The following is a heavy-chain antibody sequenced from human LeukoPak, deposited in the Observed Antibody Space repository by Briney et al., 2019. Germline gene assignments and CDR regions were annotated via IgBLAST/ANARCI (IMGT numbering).Heavy chain of an antibody. V-gene: IGHV3-33*01. CDR2: IWYDGSNK. Sequence: PGGSLRLSCAASRFTFSSYGMHWVRQAPGKGLEWVAVIWYDGSNKYYADSVKGRFTISRDNSKNTLYLQMNSLRAEDTAVYYCARETWAAARYFDYWGQGTLVTVSS. CDR3: ARETWAAARYFDY. CDR1: RFTFSSYG. D-gene: IGHD6-13*01. J-gene: IGHJ4*02.